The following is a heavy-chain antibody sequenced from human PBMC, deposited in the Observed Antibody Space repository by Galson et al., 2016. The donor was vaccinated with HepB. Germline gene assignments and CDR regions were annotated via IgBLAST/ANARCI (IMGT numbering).Heavy chain of an antibody. CDR1: GFTFVNYA. CDR3: ATNRWFGGLSQVDN. D-gene: IGHD3-10*01. CDR2: ISNDGSHA. J-gene: IGHJ4*02. Sequence: SLRLSCAVSGFTFVNYAFHWVRQAPGKGLEWVAVISNDGSHAFYADSARGRFTISRDDSTNTVYLQMNSLRGEDTAVYFCATNRWFGGLSQVDNWGQGTLVTVSS. V-gene: IGHV3-30*04.